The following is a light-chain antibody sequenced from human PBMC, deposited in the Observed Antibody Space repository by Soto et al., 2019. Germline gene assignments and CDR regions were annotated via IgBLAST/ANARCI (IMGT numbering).Light chain of an antibody. CDR2: KVS. CDR1: QSLVFSDGKTY. Sequence: DVVMTQSPLSLPVTLGQPASISCRSSQSLVFSDGKTYLNWYHQRPGQSPRHLIYKVSNRDSGVPDRFSGSGSGTDFTLKISRVEAEDVGVYYCMQGTHWPPYTFGQGTTLEIK. J-gene: IGKJ2*01. V-gene: IGKV2-30*01. CDR3: MQGTHWPPYT.